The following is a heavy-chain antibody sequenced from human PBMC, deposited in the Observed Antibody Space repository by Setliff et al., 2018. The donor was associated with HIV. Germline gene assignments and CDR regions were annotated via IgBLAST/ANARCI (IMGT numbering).Heavy chain of an antibody. V-gene: IGHV3-48*01. J-gene: IGHJ3*02. CDR2: ISSSSSTI. CDR3: ARERDSSGPVADAFDI. Sequence: GGSLRLSCAASGFTFSSYSMNWVRQAPGKGLEWVSYISSSSSTIYYADSVKGRFTISRDNAKNSLFLQADSLRVEDTAVYYCARERDSSGPVADAFDIWGQGAVVTVSS. CDR1: GFTFSSYS. D-gene: IGHD3-22*01.